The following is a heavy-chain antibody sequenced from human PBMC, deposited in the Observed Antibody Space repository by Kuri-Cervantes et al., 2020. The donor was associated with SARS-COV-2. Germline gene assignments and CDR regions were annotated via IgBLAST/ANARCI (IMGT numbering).Heavy chain of an antibody. CDR1: GYTFTGYY. CDR3: ATVLMVYAIGGMDV. D-gene: IGHD2-8*01. CDR2: INPNSGGT. Sequence: ASVKVSCKASGYTFTGYYMHWVRQAPGQGLEWMGWINPNSGGTNYAQKFQGRVTMTRDTSISTAYMELSRLRSDDTAVYYCATVLMVYAIGGMDVWGQGTTVTVSS. J-gene: IGHJ6*02. V-gene: IGHV1-2*02.